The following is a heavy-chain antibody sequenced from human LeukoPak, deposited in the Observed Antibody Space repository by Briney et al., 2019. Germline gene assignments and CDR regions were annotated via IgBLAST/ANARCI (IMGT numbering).Heavy chain of an antibody. Sequence: SVKVSCKASGGTFSSYAISWVRQAPGQGLEWMGGIIPIFGTANYAQKFQGRVTITADESTSTAYMELSSLRSDDTAVYYCARDYYDSSGYARWFDPWGQGTLVTVSS. CDR2: IIPIFGTA. CDR1: GGTFSSYA. J-gene: IGHJ5*02. CDR3: ARDYYDSSGYARWFDP. V-gene: IGHV1-69*13. D-gene: IGHD3-22*01.